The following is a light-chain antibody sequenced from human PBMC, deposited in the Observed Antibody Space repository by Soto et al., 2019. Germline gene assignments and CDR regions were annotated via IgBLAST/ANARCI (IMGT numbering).Light chain of an antibody. CDR2: AAS. J-gene: IGKJ1*01. Sequence: AIQLTQSPSSLSASVGDRVTITCRASQGIRNDLGWYQQKPGKAPKLLIYAASSLQSGVPSRFSGSGSGTDFTLTISRLQPEDFETYYCLQDYNYPRTFGQGTKVDIK. CDR3: LQDYNYPRT. V-gene: IGKV1-6*01. CDR1: QGIRND.